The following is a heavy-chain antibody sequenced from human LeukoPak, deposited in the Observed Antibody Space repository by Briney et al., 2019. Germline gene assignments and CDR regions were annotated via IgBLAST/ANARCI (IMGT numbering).Heavy chain of an antibody. CDR1: GYTFSNFY. J-gene: IGHJ4*02. V-gene: IGHV1-46*01. Sequence: ASVKVSCKASGYTFSNFYMQWVRQAPGQGLEWMGMINPVDGSTTYARKFQGRVTVTRDTSTSTVYMDLSSLRSEDTAIYYCARDYTGYDARFDHWGQGTLVTVSS. D-gene: IGHD5-12*01. CDR3: ARDYTGYDARFDH. CDR2: INPVDGST.